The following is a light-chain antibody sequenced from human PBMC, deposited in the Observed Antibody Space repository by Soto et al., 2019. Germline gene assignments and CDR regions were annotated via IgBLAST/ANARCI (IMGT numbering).Light chain of an antibody. CDR2: STT. Sequence: QTVVTQEPSLTVSPGGTVTLTCASSTGAVTSGYYPNWFQQKPGQPPRALIYSTTYKHSWTPARFSGSLPGGKAALTLSGVQPEDEADYYCLLFYGDAVVFGGGTKLTVL. J-gene: IGLJ2*01. CDR3: LLFYGDAVV. V-gene: IGLV7-43*01. CDR1: TGAVTSGYY.